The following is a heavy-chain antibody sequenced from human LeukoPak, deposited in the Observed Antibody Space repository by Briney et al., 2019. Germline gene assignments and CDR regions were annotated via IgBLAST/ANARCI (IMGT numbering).Heavy chain of an antibody. CDR1: GFTFGRYG. V-gene: IGHV3-48*04. J-gene: IGHJ4*02. CDR2: IRGGSSAI. CDR3: VRDGPGVDDFDF. Sequence: GGSLRLSCGASGFTFGRYGMTWVGQAPGKGLEGFAYIRGGSSAIDYAASVKGRFTISRDDAKNSLFLQMNSLRVDDTGVYFCVRDGPGVDDFDFWGQGTLVTVSS. D-gene: IGHD3-10*01.